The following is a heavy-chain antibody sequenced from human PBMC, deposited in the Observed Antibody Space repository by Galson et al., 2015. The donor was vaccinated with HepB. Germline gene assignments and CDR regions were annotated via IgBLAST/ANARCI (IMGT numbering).Heavy chain of an antibody. CDR2: IIPIFGIA. D-gene: IGHD6-6*01. V-gene: IGHV1-69*10. J-gene: IGHJ4*02. CDR3: ARVSDYSSSSFDY. CDR1: GCTFSSYA. Sequence: SVKVYCKASGCTFSSYAISWVRQAPGQGLEWMGGIIPIFGIAKYAQKFQGRVTITADKSTSTAYMELSSLRSEDTAVYYCARVSDYSSSSFDYWGQGTLVTVSS.